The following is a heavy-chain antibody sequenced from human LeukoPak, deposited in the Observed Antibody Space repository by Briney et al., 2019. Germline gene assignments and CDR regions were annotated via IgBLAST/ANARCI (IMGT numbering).Heavy chain of an antibody. Sequence: SVKVSCKASGGTFSSYTFSWVRQAPGQGLEWMGRIIPILGITNYTQKFQGRVTITADKSTTTAYMELNSLRSEDAAVYYCARVADNSGYTFDSWGQGTLVTVSS. V-gene: IGHV1-69*02. CDR1: GGTFSSYT. CDR2: IIPILGIT. D-gene: IGHD3-22*01. J-gene: IGHJ4*02. CDR3: ARVADNSGYTFDS.